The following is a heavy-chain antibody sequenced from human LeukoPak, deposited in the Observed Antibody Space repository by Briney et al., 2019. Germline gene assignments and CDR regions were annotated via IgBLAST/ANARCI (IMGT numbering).Heavy chain of an antibody. J-gene: IGHJ4*02. CDR2: IIPIFGTA. Sequence: SVTVSCTASGGTFSSYAISWVRQAPGQGLEWMGGIIPIFGTANYAQKFQGRVTITADESTSTAYMELSSLRSEDTAVYYCARTPDHSSGWYYFDYWGQGTLVTVSS. V-gene: IGHV1-69*13. CDR3: ARTPDHSSGWYYFDY. D-gene: IGHD6-19*01. CDR1: GGTFSSYA.